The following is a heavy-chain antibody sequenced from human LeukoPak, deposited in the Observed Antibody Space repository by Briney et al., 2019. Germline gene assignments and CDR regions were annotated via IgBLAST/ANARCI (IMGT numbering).Heavy chain of an antibody. D-gene: IGHD3-16*02. CDR1: GFTFGDYA. CDR3: TSFGDYVWGSYRYFDY. V-gene: IGHV3-49*03. CDR2: IRSKAYGGTT. Sequence: GRSLRLSCTASGFTFGDYAMSWFRQAPGKGLEWVGFIRSKAYGGTTEYAASVKGRFTISRDDSKSIAYLQMNSLKTEDTAVYYCTSFGDYVWGSYRYFDYWGQGTLVTVSS. J-gene: IGHJ4*02.